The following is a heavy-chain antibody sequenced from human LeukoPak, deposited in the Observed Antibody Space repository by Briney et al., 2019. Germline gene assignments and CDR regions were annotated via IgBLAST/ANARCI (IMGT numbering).Heavy chain of an antibody. CDR1: GFTFSSYA. V-gene: IGHV3-30*04. Sequence: EGSLRLSCAASGFTFSSYAMHWVRPAPGKGLEWVAVISYDGSNKYYADSVKGRFTISRDNSKNTLYLQMNSLRAEDTAVYYCARAAGRIVATIGDYWGQGTLVTVSS. CDR3: ARAAGRIVATIGDY. D-gene: IGHD5-12*01. J-gene: IGHJ4*02. CDR2: ISYDGSNK.